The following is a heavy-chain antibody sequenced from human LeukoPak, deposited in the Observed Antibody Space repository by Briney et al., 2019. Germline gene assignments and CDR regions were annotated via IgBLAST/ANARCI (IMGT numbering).Heavy chain of an antibody. CDR2: IGGGGENT. CDR3: ARGYGGTHYFDC. J-gene: IGHJ4*02. V-gene: IGHV3-23*01. Sequence: PGGSLRLSCAASGFTFNSYALSWVRQAPGKGLEWVSTIGGGGENTYYADSVKGRFTISRDSSKNTVYLHMKSLRAEDTAVYSCARGYGGTHYFDCWGQGTRVTVSS. CDR1: GFTFNSYA. D-gene: IGHD2-15*01.